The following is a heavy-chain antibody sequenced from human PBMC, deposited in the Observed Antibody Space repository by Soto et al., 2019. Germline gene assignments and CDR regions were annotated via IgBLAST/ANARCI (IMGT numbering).Heavy chain of an antibody. J-gene: IGHJ6*02. V-gene: IGHV1-18*01. CDR1: GYTFTTYS. Sequence: AAVQVSCKTSGYTFTTYSSIWVRQAPGQGLEWMGWISADNGNTNYAQKLQGRVTMTIDTSTSTAYMELRSLRSDDTAVYFCARDGYTSSWFSDYYYSGMDIWGQGTMVTVSS. D-gene: IGHD6-13*01. CDR2: ISADNGNT. CDR3: ARDGYTSSWFSDYYYSGMDI.